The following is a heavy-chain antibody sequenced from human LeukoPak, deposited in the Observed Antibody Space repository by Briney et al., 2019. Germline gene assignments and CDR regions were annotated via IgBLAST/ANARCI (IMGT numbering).Heavy chain of an antibody. CDR2: ISSSGSTI. D-gene: IGHD4-17*01. J-gene: IGHJ4*02. CDR1: GFTFSSYE. Sequence: PGGSLRLSCAASGFTFSSYEMNWVRQAPGKGLEWVSYISSSGSTIYYADSVKGRFTISRDNAKNSLYLQMNSLRAEDTAVYHCARDHGEGFDYWGQGTLVTVSS. V-gene: IGHV3-48*03. CDR3: ARDHGEGFDY.